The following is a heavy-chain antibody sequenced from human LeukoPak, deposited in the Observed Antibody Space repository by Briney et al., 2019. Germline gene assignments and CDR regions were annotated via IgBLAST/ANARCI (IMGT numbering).Heavy chain of an antibody. CDR3: ARGVNGDGYNHHYYFDY. CDR2: IYYSGST. V-gene: IGHV4-31*03. D-gene: IGHD5-24*01. J-gene: IGHJ4*02. Sequence: SETLSLTCTVSGGSISSGGYYWSWIRQHPGKGLEWIGYIYYSGSTYYNPSLKSRVTISVDTSKNQFSLKLSSVTAADTAVYYCARGVNGDGYNHHYYFDYWGQGTLVTVSS. CDR1: GGSISSGGYY.